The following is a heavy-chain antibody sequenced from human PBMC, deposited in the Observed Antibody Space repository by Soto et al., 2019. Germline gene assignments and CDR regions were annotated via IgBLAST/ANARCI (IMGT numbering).Heavy chain of an antibody. J-gene: IGHJ4*02. V-gene: IGHV3-21*01. CDR3: AREDTIIIPAVSDF. Sequence: PGGSLRLSCTVSGFAFNNYGINWVRQAPGKGLEWVSSISKSDYTYYSDSVKGRFTISRDNAKNSVSLQMNTLRVEDTAVYYCAREDTIIIPAVSDFWRQGPLVTLSS. CDR2: ISKSDYT. CDR1: GFAFNNYG. D-gene: IGHD2-2*01.